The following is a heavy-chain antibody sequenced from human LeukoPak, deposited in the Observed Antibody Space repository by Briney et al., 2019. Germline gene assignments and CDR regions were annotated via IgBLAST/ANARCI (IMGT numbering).Heavy chain of an antibody. D-gene: IGHD2-21*01. CDR1: GFTFNTYG. CDR3: AKKSGDHFHFDS. V-gene: IGHV3-23*01. J-gene: IGHJ4*02. Sequence: GGSLRLSCAASGFTFNTYGMSWVRQTPGKGLEWVATISTSGANTYHADSVKGRFSISRDNSKSTLYLQMNSLRAEDTAVYHCAKKSGDHFHFDSWGQGTLVTVSS. CDR2: ISTSGANT.